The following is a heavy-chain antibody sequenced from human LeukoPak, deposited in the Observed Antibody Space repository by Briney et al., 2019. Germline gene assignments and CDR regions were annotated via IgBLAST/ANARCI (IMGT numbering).Heavy chain of an antibody. J-gene: IGHJ4*02. CDR1: GYTFTDYY. Sequence: ASVKVSCKVSGYTFTDYYMHWVQQAPGKGLAWMGLVDPEDGETIYAEKFQGRVTITADTSTDTAYMELSSLRSEDTAVCYCATVGWGSSGDYWGQGTLVTVSS. D-gene: IGHD3-16*01. V-gene: IGHV1-69-2*01. CDR3: ATVGWGSSGDY. CDR2: VDPEDGET.